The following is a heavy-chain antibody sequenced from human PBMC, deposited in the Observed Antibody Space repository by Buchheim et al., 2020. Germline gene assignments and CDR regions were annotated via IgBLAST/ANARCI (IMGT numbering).Heavy chain of an antibody. CDR1: GFTFSSYG. D-gene: IGHD3-22*01. V-gene: IGHV3-30*02. CDR2: IRYDGSNK. Sequence: QVQLVESGGGVVQPGRSLRLSCAASGFTFSSYGMHWVRQAPGKGLEWVAFIRYDGSNKYFADSVKGRFTISRDNSNNTLYLQMNSLRTEDTAVYYCAKDRGYYDSSGYYYYWGQGTL. CDR3: AKDRGYYDSSGYYYY. J-gene: IGHJ4*02.